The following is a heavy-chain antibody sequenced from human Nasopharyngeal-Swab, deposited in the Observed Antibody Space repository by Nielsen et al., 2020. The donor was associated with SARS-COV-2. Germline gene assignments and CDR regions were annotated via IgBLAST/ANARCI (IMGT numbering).Heavy chain of an antibody. CDR3: ARDVIAVAGTLNWFDP. Sequence: WMRQPPGKGLERVAVIWYDGSNKYYADSVKGRFTISRDNSKNTLYLQMNSLRAEDTAVYYCARDVIAVAGTLNWFDPWGQGTLVTVSS. J-gene: IGHJ5*02. D-gene: IGHD6-19*01. CDR2: IWYDGSNK. V-gene: IGHV3-33*01.